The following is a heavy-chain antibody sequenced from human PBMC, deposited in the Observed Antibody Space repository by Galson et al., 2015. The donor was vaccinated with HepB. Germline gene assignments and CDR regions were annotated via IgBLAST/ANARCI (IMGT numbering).Heavy chain of an antibody. V-gene: IGHV3-53*04. CDR2: IYSGGST. D-gene: IGHD2-21*02. Sequence: SLRLSCAASGFTVSSNYMSWVRQAPGKGLEWVSVIYSGGSTYYADSVKGRFTISRHISKNTLYLQMNSLRAEDTAVYYCARDRGDCYPNGMDVWGQGTTVTVSS. CDR3: ARDRGDCYPNGMDV. CDR1: GFTVSSNY. J-gene: IGHJ6*02.